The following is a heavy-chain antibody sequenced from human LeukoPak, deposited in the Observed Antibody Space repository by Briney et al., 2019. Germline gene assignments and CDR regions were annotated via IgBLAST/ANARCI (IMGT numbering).Heavy chain of an antibody. CDR2: ISWNSGSI. Sequence: GRSLRLSCAASGFTFDDYAMHWVRQAPGKGLEWVSGISWNSGSIGYADPVKGRFTISRDNAKNSLYLQMNSLRAEDTALYYCAKDMAYGDYATPFDYWGQGTLVTVSS. V-gene: IGHV3-9*01. CDR1: GFTFDDYA. CDR3: AKDMAYGDYATPFDY. D-gene: IGHD4-17*01. J-gene: IGHJ4*02.